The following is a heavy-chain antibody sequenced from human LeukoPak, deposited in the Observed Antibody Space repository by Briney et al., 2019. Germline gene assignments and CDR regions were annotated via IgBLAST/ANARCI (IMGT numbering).Heavy chain of an antibody. CDR1: GGSISSGGYY. V-gene: IGHV4-31*03. CDR2: IDYSGST. Sequence: PSETLSLTCTVSGGSISSGGYYWSWIRQHPGKGLEWIGYIDYSGSTYYNPSLKSRVTISVDTSKNQFSLKLSSVTAADTAVYYCARDCGLEDSSGYDLGYWGQGTLVTVSS. J-gene: IGHJ4*02. CDR3: ARDCGLEDSSGYDLGY. D-gene: IGHD3-22*01.